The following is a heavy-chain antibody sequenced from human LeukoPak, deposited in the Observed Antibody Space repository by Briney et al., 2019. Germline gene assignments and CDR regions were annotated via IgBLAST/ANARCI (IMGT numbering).Heavy chain of an antibody. V-gene: IGHV4-34*01. D-gene: IGHD3-10*01. Sequence: SETLSLTCAGYGGSFSGYYWSWIRQPPGEGLEWIGEINHSGSTNYNPSLKSRVTISVDTSKNQFSLKLSSVTAADTAVYYCARITMVRGVIIRYYYYGMDVWGQGTTVTVSS. CDR3: ARITMVRGVIIRYYYYGMDV. CDR2: INHSGST. J-gene: IGHJ6*02. CDR1: GGSFSGYY.